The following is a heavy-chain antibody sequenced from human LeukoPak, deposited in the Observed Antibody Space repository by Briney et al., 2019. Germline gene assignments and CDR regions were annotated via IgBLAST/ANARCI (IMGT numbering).Heavy chain of an antibody. D-gene: IGHD6-25*01. V-gene: IGHV6-1*01. CDR1: GDSVSSNSAA. J-gene: IGHJ4*02. Sequence: SQTPSLTCAISGDSVSSNSAAWNWIRQSPSRGLEWLGRTYYRSKWYKHYAVSVKGRISVNPDTSKNQFSLQLNSVTPEDTAVYYCARSSGWIDCWGQGTLVTVSS. CDR2: TYYRSKWYK. CDR3: ARSSGWIDC.